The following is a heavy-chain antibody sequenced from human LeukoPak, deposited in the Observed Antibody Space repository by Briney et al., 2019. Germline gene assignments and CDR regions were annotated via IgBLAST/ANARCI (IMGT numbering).Heavy chain of an antibody. CDR1: GLTFSSYA. Sequence: GSLRLSCAASGLTFSSYAMSWVRQAPGKGLEWVSAISGSGGSTYYADSVKGRFTISRDNSKNTLYLQMNSLRAEDTAVYYCAKDRYYDILTGALHYFDYWGQGTLVTVSS. CDR3: AKDRYYDILTGALHYFDY. J-gene: IGHJ4*02. D-gene: IGHD3-9*01. V-gene: IGHV3-23*01. CDR2: ISGSGGST.